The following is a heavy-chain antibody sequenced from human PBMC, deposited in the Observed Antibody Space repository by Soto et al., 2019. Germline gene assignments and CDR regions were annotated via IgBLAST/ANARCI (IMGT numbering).Heavy chain of an antibody. V-gene: IGHV4-39*01. J-gene: IGHJ4*02. CDR1: IDSIRSSSNY. CDR3: ARAYCGGDCSFFDY. Sequence: QLQLQESGPGLVKPSENLSLTCTVSIDSIRSSSNYWGWIRQPPGKGLEWIGNIYCSGNTYYNPSLKSRVTISVDTDKYQFSLQRRSVTAADTALYYCARAYCGGDCSFFDYWGQGTLVTVSS. D-gene: IGHD2-21*02. CDR2: IYCSGNT.